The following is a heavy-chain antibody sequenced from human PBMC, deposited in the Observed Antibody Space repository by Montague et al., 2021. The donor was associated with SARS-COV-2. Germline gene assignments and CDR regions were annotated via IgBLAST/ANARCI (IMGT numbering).Heavy chain of an antibody. CDR1: GFSITTSTMG. CDR3: VHYASGSYYFHY. CDR2: IYWGDEK. D-gene: IGHD3-10*01. V-gene: IGHV2-5*02. J-gene: IGHJ4*02. Sequence: PALVKPTQTLTLTCTFSGFSITTSTMGVGWIRQPPGKALERLALIYWGDEKRFRPSLKSRLTITKDTFKDQVVLRMTNMDPVDTATYYCVHYASGSYYFHYWGQGTLVTVSS.